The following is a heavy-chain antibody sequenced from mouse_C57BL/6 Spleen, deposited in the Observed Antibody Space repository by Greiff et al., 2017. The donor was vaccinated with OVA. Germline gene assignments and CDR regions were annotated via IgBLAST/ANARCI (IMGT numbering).Heavy chain of an antibody. CDR1: GYTFTDYY. CDR3: ARREITTVVATDYFDY. CDR2: INPNNGGT. Sequence: VQLQQSGPELVKPGASVKLSCKASGYTFTDYYMNWVKQSPGKSLEWIGDINPNNGGTSYNQKFKGKATLTVDKSSSTAYMELRSLTSEDSAVYYAARREITTVVATDYFDYWGQGTTLTVSS. D-gene: IGHD1-1*01. V-gene: IGHV1-26*01. J-gene: IGHJ2*01.